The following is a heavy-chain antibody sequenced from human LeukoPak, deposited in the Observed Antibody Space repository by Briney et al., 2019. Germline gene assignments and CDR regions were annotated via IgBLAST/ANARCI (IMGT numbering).Heavy chain of an antibody. CDR2: INEDGSEK. CDR1: GFTFSSYW. D-gene: IGHD6-19*01. CDR3: ARGTIAVPGTGY. Sequence: PGGSLRLSCAASGFTFSSYWMSWVRQAPGKGLEWVANINEDGSEKHYVDSVKGRFTISRDNAKNSLYLQMNSLRAEDTAVYCCARGTIAVPGTGYWGQGTLVTVSS. V-gene: IGHV3-7*04. J-gene: IGHJ4*02.